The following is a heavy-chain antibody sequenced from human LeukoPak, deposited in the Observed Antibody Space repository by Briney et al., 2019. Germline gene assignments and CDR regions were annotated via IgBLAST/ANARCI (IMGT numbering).Heavy chain of an antibody. V-gene: IGHV4-59*01. J-gene: IGHJ5*02. D-gene: IGHD3-10*01. Sequence: PSETLSLTCTVSGGSISSYYWSWIRQPPGKGLEWIGYIYYSGSTNYNPSLKSRITISEDTSQNQSALKQSSVTAADTALYYCGRGLITMVGNWFDPWGQGTLVTVSS. CDR2: IYYSGST. CDR1: GGSISSYY. CDR3: GRGLITMVGNWFDP.